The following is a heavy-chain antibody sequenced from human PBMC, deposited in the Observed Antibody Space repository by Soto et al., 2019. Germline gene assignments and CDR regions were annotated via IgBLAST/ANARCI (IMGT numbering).Heavy chain of an antibody. Sequence: SGCPYGRRIRQTQGKGLEWIGSIYYSGSTYYNPSLKSRVTISVDTSKNQFSLKLSSVTAADTAVYYCARHVWDPYYYYYMDVWGKGTTVTVSS. CDR1: SGCPY. CDR3: ARHVWDPYYYYYMDV. D-gene: IGHD2-8*01. J-gene: IGHJ6*03. CDR2: IYYSGST. V-gene: IGHV4-39*01.